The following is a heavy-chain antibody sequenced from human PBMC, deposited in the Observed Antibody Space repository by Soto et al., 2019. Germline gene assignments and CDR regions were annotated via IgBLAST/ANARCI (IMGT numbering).Heavy chain of an antibody. D-gene: IGHD3-10*01. J-gene: IGHJ5*02. V-gene: IGHV1-8*01. CDR1: GYTFTSYD. Sequence: ASVKVSCKASGYTFTSYDINWVRQATGQGLEWMGWMNPNSGNTGYAQKFQGRVTMTRNTSISTAYMELSSLRSEDTAVYYCAKFRAYYFGSGSYSRFDPWGQGTLVTVSS. CDR3: AKFRAYYFGSGSYSRFDP. CDR2: MNPNSGNT.